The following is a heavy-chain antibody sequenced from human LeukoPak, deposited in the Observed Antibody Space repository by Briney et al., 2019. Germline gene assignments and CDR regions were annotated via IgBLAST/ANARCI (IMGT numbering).Heavy chain of an antibody. D-gene: IGHD2-2*01. V-gene: IGHV4-59*07. J-gene: IGHJ4*02. CDR1: GDSISRYY. CDR3: ARVKIVPAARNPYLDY. CDR2: IYHTGNI. Sequence: SDTLSLTCAVSGDSISRYYWPWLPQSPGKALEWIGYIYHTGNINYNPSLNSRVTISIDSSKNQFSLKLSSVTAADTAMYYCARVKIVPAARNPYLDYWGQGTLVTVSS.